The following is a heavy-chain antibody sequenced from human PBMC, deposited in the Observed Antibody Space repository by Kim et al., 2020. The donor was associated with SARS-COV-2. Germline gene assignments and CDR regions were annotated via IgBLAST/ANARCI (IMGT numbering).Heavy chain of an antibody. CDR3: AKEYYYGSGSYYKGYFDY. Sequence: GGSLRLSCAASGFTFSSYAMSWVRQAPGKGLEWVSAISGSGGSTYYADSVKGRFTISRDNSKNTLYLQMNSLRAEDTAVYYCAKEYYYGSGSYYKGYFDYWGQGTLVTVSS. V-gene: IGHV3-23*01. CDR1: GFTFSSYA. CDR2: ISGSGGST. D-gene: IGHD3-10*01. J-gene: IGHJ4*02.